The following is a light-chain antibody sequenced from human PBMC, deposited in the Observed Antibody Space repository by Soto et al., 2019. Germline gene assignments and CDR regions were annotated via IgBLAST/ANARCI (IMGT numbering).Light chain of an antibody. CDR3: QQLNSYPRNT. Sequence: DIQLTQSPSFLSASVGDRVTITCRASQGISSYLAWYQQKPGKAPKLLIYASSTLQSGGPSRFSGSGSGTEFILTISSLQPEDFATYYCQQLNSYPRNTFGQGTRLEIK. CDR1: QGISSY. J-gene: IGKJ5*01. CDR2: ASS. V-gene: IGKV1-9*01.